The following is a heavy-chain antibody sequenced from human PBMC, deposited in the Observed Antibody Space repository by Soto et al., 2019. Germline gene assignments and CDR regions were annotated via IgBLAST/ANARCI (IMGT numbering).Heavy chain of an antibody. J-gene: IGHJ4*02. Sequence: PGGSLRLSCAASGFTVSSNYMSWVRQAPGKGLEWVSVIYSGGSTYYADSVKGRFTISRDNSKNTLYLQMNSLRAEDTAVYYCARGVTMIVAREDYFDYWAQRTLVTVSS. D-gene: IGHD3-22*01. CDR3: ARGVTMIVAREDYFDY. V-gene: IGHV3-66*01. CDR2: IYSGGST. CDR1: GFTVSSNY.